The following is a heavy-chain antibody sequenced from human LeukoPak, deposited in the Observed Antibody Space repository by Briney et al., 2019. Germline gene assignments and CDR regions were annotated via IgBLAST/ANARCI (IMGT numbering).Heavy chain of an antibody. CDR2: IYTSGST. D-gene: IGHD6-13*01. CDR1: GGSISPYY. Sequence: SETLSLTCTVSGGSISPYYWSWIRQPAGKGLEWIGRIYTSGSTNYNPSLKSRVTISVDTSKNQFSLKLSSVTAADTAVYYCARDRYSSSWYEIDYWGQGTLVTVSS. V-gene: IGHV4-4*07. CDR3: ARDRYSSSWYEIDY. J-gene: IGHJ4*02.